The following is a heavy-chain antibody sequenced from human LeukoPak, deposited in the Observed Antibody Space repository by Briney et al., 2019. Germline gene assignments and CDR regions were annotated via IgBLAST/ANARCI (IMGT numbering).Heavy chain of an antibody. J-gene: IGHJ3*02. CDR1: GYTFTGYY. D-gene: IGHD3-3*01. CDR2: INPNSGGT. CDR3: AREYYDIWMPAFDI. Sequence: ASVKVSCKASGYTFTGYYMHWVRQAPGQGLEWMGWINPNSGGTNYAQKFQGRVTMTRDTSISTAYMELSRLRSDDTAVYYCAREYYDIWMPAFDIWGQGTMVTVSS. V-gene: IGHV1-2*02.